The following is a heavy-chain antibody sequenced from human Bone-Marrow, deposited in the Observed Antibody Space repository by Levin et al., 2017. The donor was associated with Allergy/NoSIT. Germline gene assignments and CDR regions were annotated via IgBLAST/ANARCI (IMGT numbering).Heavy chain of an antibody. CDR2: IYSGGST. V-gene: IGHV3-53*01. D-gene: IGHD1-26*01. CDR3: ARPRNGGRYFGWFDP. Sequence: GGSLRLSCAVSGFSVSGDFMTWVRQAPGKGLEWVSVIYSGGSTYYADSVKGRFTISRDNSKNTIYLQMNNLRAEDTAVYYCARPRNGGRYFGWFDPWGQGTLVTVSS. CDR1: GFSVSGDF. J-gene: IGHJ5*02.